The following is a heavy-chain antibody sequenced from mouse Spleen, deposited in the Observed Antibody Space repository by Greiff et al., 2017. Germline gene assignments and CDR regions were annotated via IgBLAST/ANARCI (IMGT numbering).Heavy chain of an antibody. CDR2: INPYNGDT. V-gene: IGHV1-20*01. D-gene: IGHD2-4*01. Sequence: EVKLQESGPELVKPGDSVKISCKASGYSFTGYFMNWVMQSHGKSLEWIGRINPYNGDTFYNQKFKGKATLTVDKSSSTAHMELRSLTSEDSAVYYCARDYDYDVTWFAYWGQGTLVTVSA. CDR1: GYSFTGYF. CDR3: ARDYDYDVTWFAY. J-gene: IGHJ3*01.